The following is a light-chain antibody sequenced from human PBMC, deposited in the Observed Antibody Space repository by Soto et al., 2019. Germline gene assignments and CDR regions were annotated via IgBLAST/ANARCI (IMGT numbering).Light chain of an antibody. CDR1: QSVSSY. Sequence: EIVLTQSPATLSLSPGERSTLSCRASQSVSSYLAWYQQKPGQAPRLLIYDTSKRATGIPARFSGSGSGTDFTLTISSLEPEDFAVYYCQQRTNWPRSFTFGPGTKVDIK. J-gene: IGKJ3*01. CDR3: QQRTNWPRSFT. CDR2: DTS. V-gene: IGKV3-11*01.